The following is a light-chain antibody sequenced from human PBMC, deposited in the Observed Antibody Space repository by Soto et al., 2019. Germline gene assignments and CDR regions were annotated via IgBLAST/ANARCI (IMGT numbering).Light chain of an antibody. CDR1: ESISNN. J-gene: IGKJ1*01. V-gene: IGKV3D-15*01. CDR3: HQYNEWPRGT. CDR2: SAS. Sequence: DILMTQSPATVSVSLGDSVSLSCRANESISNNLAWYQQKPGQAPRLLIFSASTRAPGIPARVTCGGSGTQFSLTISSLQPEDFALYYCHQYNEWPRGTFCPGTKVEI.